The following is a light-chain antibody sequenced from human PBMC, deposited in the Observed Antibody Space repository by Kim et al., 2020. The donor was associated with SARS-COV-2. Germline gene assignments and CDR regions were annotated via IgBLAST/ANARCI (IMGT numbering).Light chain of an antibody. CDR2: DVS. Sequence: QSVLTQPASVSGSPGQSITISCTGTSSDVGGYIYVSWYQQQPGKAPKLMIYDVSYRPSGVSNRFSGSKSGNTASLTISGLQAEDEADYYCSSYTSTRTLVFGGGTKLTVL. CDR1: SSDVGGYIY. CDR3: SSYTSTRTLV. V-gene: IGLV2-14*03. J-gene: IGLJ2*01.